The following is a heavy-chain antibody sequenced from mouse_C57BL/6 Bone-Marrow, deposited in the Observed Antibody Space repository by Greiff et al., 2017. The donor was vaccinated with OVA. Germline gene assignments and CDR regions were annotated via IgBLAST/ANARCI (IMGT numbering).Heavy chain of an antibody. D-gene: IGHD2-5*01. CDR3: ARDSNYVGYFDV. J-gene: IGHJ1*03. Sequence: EVQLQESGPGLVKPSQSLSLTCSVTGYSITSGYYWNWIRQFPGNKLEWMGYISYDGSNNYNPSLKNRISITRDTSKNQFFLKLNSVTTEDTATYYCARDSNYVGYFDVWGTGTTVTVSS. V-gene: IGHV3-6*01. CDR2: ISYDGSN. CDR1: GYSITSGYY.